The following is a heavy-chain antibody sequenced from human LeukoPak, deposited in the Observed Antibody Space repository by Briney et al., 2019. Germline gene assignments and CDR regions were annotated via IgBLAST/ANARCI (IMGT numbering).Heavy chain of an antibody. V-gene: IGHV1-46*01. D-gene: IGHD3-3*02. Sequence: ASVKVSCKASGYTFTSYYMHWVRQAPGQGLEWMGIINPSGGSTSYAQKFQGRVTITADESTSTAYMELSSLRSEDTAVYYCARGGLASPFDYWGQGTLVTVSS. CDR2: INPSGGST. J-gene: IGHJ4*02. CDR3: ARGGLASPFDY. CDR1: GYTFTSYY.